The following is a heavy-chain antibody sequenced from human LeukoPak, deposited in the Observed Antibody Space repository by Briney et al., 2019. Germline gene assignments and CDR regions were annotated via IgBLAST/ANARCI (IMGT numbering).Heavy chain of an antibody. CDR2: IYYSGST. V-gene: IGHV4-39*01. D-gene: IGHD3-3*01. CDR1: GVSISSSSHY. CDR3: ARAPRVIRFRSNWFDP. Sequence: SETLSLTCTVSGVSISSSSHYWGWLRQPPGKGLEWIGSIYYSGSTYYNPSLKSRVTISVDTSKNQFSLKLSSVTAADTAVYYCARAPRVIRFRSNWFDPWGQGTLVTVSS. J-gene: IGHJ5*02.